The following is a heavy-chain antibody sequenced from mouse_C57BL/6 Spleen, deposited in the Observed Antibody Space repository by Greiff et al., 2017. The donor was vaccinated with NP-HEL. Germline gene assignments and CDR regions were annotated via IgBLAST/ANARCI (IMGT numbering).Heavy chain of an antibody. CDR2: IYPRSGNT. D-gene: IGHD2-4*01. CDR1: GYTFTSYG. Sequence: VQLQESGAELARPGASVKLSCKASGYTFTSYGISWVKQRTGQGLEWIGEIYPRSGNTYYNEKFKGKATLTADKSSSTAYMELRSLTSEDSAVYFCARVYYDYDGDSWFAYWGQGTLVTVSA. J-gene: IGHJ3*01. CDR3: ARVYYDYDGDSWFAY. V-gene: IGHV1-81*01.